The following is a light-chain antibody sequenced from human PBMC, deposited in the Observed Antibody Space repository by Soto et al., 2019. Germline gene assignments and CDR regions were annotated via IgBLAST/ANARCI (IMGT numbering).Light chain of an antibody. Sequence: QSVLTQPASVSGSPGQSITISCTGTSSDVGRYNYVSWYQQHPGKAPKLMIYDVSNRPSGVSNRFSGSKSGNTASLTISGLQAEDEADYYCSSYTSSSTLFGTGTKVTVL. CDR3: SSYTSSSTL. J-gene: IGLJ1*01. V-gene: IGLV2-14*01. CDR1: SSDVGRYNY. CDR2: DVS.